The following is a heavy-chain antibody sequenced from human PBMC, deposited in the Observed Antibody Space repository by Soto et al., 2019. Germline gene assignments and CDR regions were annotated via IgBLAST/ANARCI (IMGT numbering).Heavy chain of an antibody. J-gene: IGHJ5*02. CDR2: INTKNGVT. V-gene: IGHV1-2*02. Sequence: ASVKVSCKASGYTFISYYMHWVRQAPGHGLQWMGWINTKNGVTKYAQRFQDRATMTRDASINTVYMQLNRLTSDDTAVYYCARGTGSSWYDPWGQGTLVTVSS. D-gene: IGHD3-10*01. CDR1: GYTFISYY. CDR3: ARGTGSSWYDP.